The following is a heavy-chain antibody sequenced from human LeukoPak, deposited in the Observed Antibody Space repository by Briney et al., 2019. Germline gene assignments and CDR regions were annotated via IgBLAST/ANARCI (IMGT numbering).Heavy chain of an antibody. CDR3: ARAVQVTTGGLFDY. CDR2: ISAYNGNT. J-gene: IGHJ4*02. Sequence: GASVKVSCKASGYTFINYGISWVRQAPGQGLEWMGWISAYNGNTNYAQKLQGRVTITADKSTSTAYMELSSLRSEDTAVYYCARAVQVTTGGLFDYWGQGTLVTVSS. D-gene: IGHD4-17*01. V-gene: IGHV1-18*01. CDR1: GYTFINYG.